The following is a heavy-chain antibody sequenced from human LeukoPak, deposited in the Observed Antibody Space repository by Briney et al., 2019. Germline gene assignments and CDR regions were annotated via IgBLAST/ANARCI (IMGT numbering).Heavy chain of an antibody. V-gene: IGHV4-61*02. Sequence: SETLSLTCTVSGGSISSGSYYWSWIRQPAGKGLEWIGRIYTSGSTNYNPSLKGRVTISVDTSKNQFSLKLSSVTAADTAVYYCASSSSYSSSWGYYYYYYYMDVWGKGTTVTVSS. J-gene: IGHJ6*03. CDR1: GGSISSGSYY. CDR3: ASSSSYSSSWGYYYYYYYMDV. D-gene: IGHD6-13*01. CDR2: IYTSGST.